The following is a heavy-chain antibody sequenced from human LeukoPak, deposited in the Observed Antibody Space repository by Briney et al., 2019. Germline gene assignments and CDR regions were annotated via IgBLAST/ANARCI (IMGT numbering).Heavy chain of an antibody. CDR1: GFTFSNYV. J-gene: IGHJ3*02. CDR3: ARVRIMNHDQAFDI. CDR2: IRHDESII. V-gene: IGHV3-30*02. D-gene: IGHD1-14*01. Sequence: GGSLRLSCAASGFTFSNYVMHWVRQAPAKALEWVASIRHDESIIHYTDSVKGRFTISRDTSKNTLYLQMNSLRGGDTAVYYCARVRIMNHDQAFDIWGQGTMVTVSS.